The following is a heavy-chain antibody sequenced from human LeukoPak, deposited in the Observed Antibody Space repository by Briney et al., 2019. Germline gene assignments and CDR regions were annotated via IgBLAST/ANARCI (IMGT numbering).Heavy chain of an antibody. CDR3: ARSIGNHFDY. CDR1: GFTFSSYT. Sequence: GGSLRLSCAAPGFTFSSYTMHWVRQAPGKGLEWVVVISYDGSNKKYVDSVKGRFTISTDESKNTLYLQMNSLRSEDTAVYYCARSIGNHFDYWGQGTLVTVSS. CDR2: ISYDGSNK. V-gene: IGHV3-30-3*01. J-gene: IGHJ4*02. D-gene: IGHD1-14*01.